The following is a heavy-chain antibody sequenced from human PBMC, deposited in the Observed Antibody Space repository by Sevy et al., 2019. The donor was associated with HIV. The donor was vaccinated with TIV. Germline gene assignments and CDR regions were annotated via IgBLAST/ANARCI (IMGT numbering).Heavy chain of an antibody. CDR1: GFTFEDYA. Sequence: GGSLRLSCAASGFTFEDYAMHWVRQGPGKGLEWVAGINWNSASIAYADSLKGRLTISGENARKSLVLQMRSLRVEDTAFYYRAKDNRRQTYDFTWFASCGRGTLATVSS. V-gene: IGHV3-9*01. CDR3: AKDNRRQTYDFTWFAS. D-gene: IGHD3-16*01. J-gene: IGHJ5*01. CDR2: INWNSASI.